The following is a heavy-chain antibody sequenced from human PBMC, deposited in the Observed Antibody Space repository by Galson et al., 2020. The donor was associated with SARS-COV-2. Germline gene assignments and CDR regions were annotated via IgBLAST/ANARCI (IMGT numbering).Heavy chain of an antibody. CDR2: ISWNSGSI. V-gene: IGHV3-9*01. CDR3: AKAGTSYYYDSSGRYFDY. D-gene: IGHD3-22*01. Sequence: SLKLSCAASGFTFDDYAMHWVRQAPGKGLEWVSGISWNSGSIGYADSVKGRFTISRDNAKNSLYLQMNSLRAEDTALYYCAKAGTSYYYDSSGRYFDYWGQGTLVTGSS. CDR1: GFTFDDYA. J-gene: IGHJ4*02.